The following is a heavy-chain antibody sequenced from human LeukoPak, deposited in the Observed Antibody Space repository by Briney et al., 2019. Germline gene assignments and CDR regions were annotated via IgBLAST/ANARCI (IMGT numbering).Heavy chain of an antibody. CDR2: IYHSGST. CDR1: GYSISSGYF. CDR3: ARASDNFWSGYSDY. D-gene: IGHD3-3*01. Sequence: SETLSLTCTVSGYSISSGYFWGWIRQPPGKGLEWIGNIYHSGSTYYNSSLKSRVTISVDTSKNQLSLKLSSVPAADTAVYYCARASDNFWSGYSDYWGQGTLVTVSS. J-gene: IGHJ4*02. V-gene: IGHV4-38-2*02.